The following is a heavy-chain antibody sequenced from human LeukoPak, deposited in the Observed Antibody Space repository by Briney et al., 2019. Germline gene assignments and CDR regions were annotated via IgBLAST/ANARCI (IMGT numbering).Heavy chain of an antibody. Sequence: GGSLRLSCAASGFTFPNAWVNWVRQAPGKGLEWGGHIKSKGNGGTIDYAAPVKGRFTISGDDSKNTVYLQMNSLEIEDTAVYFCTTEPGTGVRGYWGQGTLVSVSS. V-gene: IGHV3-15*01. CDR1: GFTFPNAW. CDR2: IKSKGNGGTI. J-gene: IGHJ4*02. CDR3: TTEPGTGVRGY. D-gene: IGHD3-10*01.